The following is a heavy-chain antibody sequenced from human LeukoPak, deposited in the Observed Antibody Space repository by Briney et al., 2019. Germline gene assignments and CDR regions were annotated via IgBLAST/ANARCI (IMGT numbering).Heavy chain of an antibody. CDR3: ARWYGSGWYWFDP. J-gene: IGHJ5*02. CDR1: GGSISSYY. Sequence: SETLSLTCTVSGGSISSYYWSWIRQPPGKGLEWIGYIYYSGSTNYNPSLKSRVTISVDTSKNQFSLKLSSVTAADTAVYYCARWYGSGWYWFDPWGQGTLVTVSS. CDR2: IYYSGST. D-gene: IGHD6-19*01. V-gene: IGHV4-59*01.